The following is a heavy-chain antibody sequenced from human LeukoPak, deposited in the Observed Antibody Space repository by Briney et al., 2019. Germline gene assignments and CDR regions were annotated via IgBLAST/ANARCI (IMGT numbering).Heavy chain of an antibody. CDR2: ISSSSSTI. J-gene: IGHJ4*02. Sequence: GGSLRLSCAASGFTFSSYSMNWVRQAPGKGLEWVSYISSSSSTIYYADSVKGRFTISRDNAKNSLYLQMNSLRAEDTAVYYCARRKGITIFGVAGWGGYFDYWGQGTLVTVSS. D-gene: IGHD3-3*01. CDR3: ARRKGITIFGVAGWGGYFDY. CDR1: GFTFSSYS. V-gene: IGHV3-48*01.